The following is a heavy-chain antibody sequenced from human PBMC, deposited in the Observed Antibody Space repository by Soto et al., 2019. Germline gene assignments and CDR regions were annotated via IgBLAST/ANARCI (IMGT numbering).Heavy chain of an antibody. V-gene: IGHV3-53*01. Sequence: PGGSLRLSCAVSGFTVSSNYMSWVRQAPGKGLEWVSAIYSGGNTYYADSVKGRFTISRDNSKNTLYLQMNGLRAEDRAVYYCARDHGDDFWSGPYYYYYGMDVWGQGATVTVSS. CDR3: ARDHGDDFWSGPYYYYYGMDV. CDR2: IYSGGNT. J-gene: IGHJ6*02. CDR1: GFTVSSNY. D-gene: IGHD3-3*01.